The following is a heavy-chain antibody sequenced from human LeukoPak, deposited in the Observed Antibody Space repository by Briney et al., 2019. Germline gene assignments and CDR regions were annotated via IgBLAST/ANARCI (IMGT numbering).Heavy chain of an antibody. D-gene: IGHD3-22*01. CDR2: IKQDGSEK. CDR3: ARMASITMIVVVTFDY. Sequence: GGSLRLSCAASGFTFSNYWMTWVRQAPGKGLEWVANIKQDGSEKYYVDSVKGRFTISRDNAKNSLYLQMNSLRAEDTAVYYCARMASITMIVVVTFDYWGQGTLVTVSS. J-gene: IGHJ4*02. V-gene: IGHV3-7*01. CDR1: GFTFSNYW.